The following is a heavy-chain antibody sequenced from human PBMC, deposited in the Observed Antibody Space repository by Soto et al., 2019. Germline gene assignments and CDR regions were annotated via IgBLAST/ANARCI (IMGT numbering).Heavy chain of an antibody. CDR1: GFTFSSYS. V-gene: IGHV3-21*01. CDR2: ISSSSSYI. J-gene: IGHJ4*02. Sequence: PGGSLRLSCAASGFTFSSYSMNWVRQAPGKGLEWVSSISSSSSYIYYADSVKGRFTVSRDNAKNSLYLQMNSLRAEDTAVYYCARDSSVGFLGGIDYWGQGTLVTVSS. CDR3: ARDSSVGFLGGIDY. D-gene: IGHD3-10*01.